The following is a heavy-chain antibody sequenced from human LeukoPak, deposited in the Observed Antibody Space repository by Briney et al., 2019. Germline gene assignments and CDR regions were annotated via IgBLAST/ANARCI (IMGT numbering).Heavy chain of an antibody. J-gene: IGHJ4*02. V-gene: IGHV3-21*01. CDR2: ISSSSSYI. CDR1: GFTCSRYS. Sequence: GGSLSRSCAASGFTCSRYSMNWVRQAPGKGLEWVSSISSSSSYIYYADSVKGRFPISRDNAKNSLYLQMNSLRAEDTAVYYCARDAYDFWSGYPQYYFDYWGQGTLVTVSS. D-gene: IGHD3-3*01. CDR3: ARDAYDFWSGYPQYYFDY.